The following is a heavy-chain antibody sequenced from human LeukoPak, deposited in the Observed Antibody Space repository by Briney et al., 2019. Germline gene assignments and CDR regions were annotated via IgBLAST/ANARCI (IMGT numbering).Heavy chain of an antibody. D-gene: IGHD3-10*01. J-gene: IGHJ5*02. Sequence: ASVKVSCKASGYTFTGYYMHWMRQAPGQGLEWMGWINPNSGGTNYAQKFQGWVTMTRDTSISTAYMELSRLRSDDTAVYYCAREALTMVRGVITNRNWFDPWGQGTLVTVSS. V-gene: IGHV1-2*04. CDR2: INPNSGGT. CDR3: AREALTMVRGVITNRNWFDP. CDR1: GYTFTGYY.